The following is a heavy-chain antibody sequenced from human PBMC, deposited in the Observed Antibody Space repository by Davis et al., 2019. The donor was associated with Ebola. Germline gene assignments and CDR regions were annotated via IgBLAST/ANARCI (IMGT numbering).Heavy chain of an antibody. CDR1: GFTFSSYA. CDR2: ISGSGGST. V-gene: IGHV3-23*01. D-gene: IGHD3-22*01. J-gene: IGHJ3*02. CDR3: ASYGGYDSSGQRDAFDI. Sequence: GGSLRLSCAASGFTFSSYAMSWVRQAPGKGLEWVSAISGSGGSTYYADSVKGRFTISRDNSNNTLYLQMNSLRAEDTAVYYCASYGGYDSSGQRDAFDIWGQGTMVTVSS.